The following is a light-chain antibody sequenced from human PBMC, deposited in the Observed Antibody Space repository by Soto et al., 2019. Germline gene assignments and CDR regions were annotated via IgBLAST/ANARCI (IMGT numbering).Light chain of an antibody. CDR2: GAS. V-gene: IGKV3-20*01. CDR3: QQYGSSPPLT. CDR1: QSVASNY. Sequence: EIVLTQSPGTLSLSPGERVTLSCRASQSVASNYLAWYQQKPGQSPRLLISGASNRATGIPDRFSGSGSGTDFTLTISRLGPEDSALYYCQQYGSSPPLTFGGGTKVEIK. J-gene: IGKJ4*01.